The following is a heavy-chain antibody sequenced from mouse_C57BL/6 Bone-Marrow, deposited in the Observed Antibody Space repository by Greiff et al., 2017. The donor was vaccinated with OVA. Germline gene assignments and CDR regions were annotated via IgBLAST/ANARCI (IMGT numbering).Heavy chain of an antibody. CDR3: ARRIFYYGRSPPWSFDV. D-gene: IGHD1-1*01. Sequence: VHVKQSGPELVKPGASVKISCKASGYSFTDYNMNWVKQSNGKSLEWIGVINPNYGTTSYNQKFKGKATLTVDQSSSTAYMQLNSLTSEDSAVYYCARRIFYYGRSPPWSFDVWGTGTTVTVSS. CDR2: INPNYGTT. J-gene: IGHJ1*03. V-gene: IGHV1-39*01. CDR1: GYSFTDYN.